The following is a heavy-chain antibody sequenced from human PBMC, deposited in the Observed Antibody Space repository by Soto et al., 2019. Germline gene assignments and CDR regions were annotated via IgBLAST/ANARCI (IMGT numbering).Heavy chain of an antibody. CDR2: IIPIFGTA. D-gene: IGHD2-2*01. CDR1: GGTFSSYA. Sequence: ASVKVSCKASGGTFSSYAISWVRQAPGQGLEWMGGIIPIFGTANYAQKFQGRVTITADESTSTAYMELSSLRSEDTAVYYCARGGDIVVVPAATYYYYYGMDVWGQGTTVTVSS. V-gene: IGHV1-69*13. J-gene: IGHJ6*02. CDR3: ARGGDIVVVPAATYYYYYGMDV.